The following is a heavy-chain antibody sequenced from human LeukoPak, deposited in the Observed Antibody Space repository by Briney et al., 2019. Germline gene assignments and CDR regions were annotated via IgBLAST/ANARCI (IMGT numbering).Heavy chain of an antibody. J-gene: IGHJ4*02. D-gene: IGHD5-18*01. V-gene: IGHV4-4*02. Sequence: SGTLSLTCAVSGDSISSNNWWSWVRQPPGKGLEWIGEINHSGSTYYKSSLKSRVTISVDTSKNQFSLKLSSVTAADTAVYYCARVADGKGYPFDYWGQGTLVTVSS. CDR1: GDSISSNNW. CDR3: ARVADGKGYPFDY. CDR2: INHSGST.